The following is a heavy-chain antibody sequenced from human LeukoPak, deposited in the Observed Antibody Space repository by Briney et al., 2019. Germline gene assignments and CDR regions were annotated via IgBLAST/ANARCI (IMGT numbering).Heavy chain of an antibody. J-gene: IGHJ5*02. V-gene: IGHV3-11*01. CDR1: GFTFSDYY. CDR3: ARGRCSSTSCYGHNWFDP. Sequence: GRSLRLSCAASGFTFSDYYMTWIRQAPGKGLDWVAYISSSGSTIYYADSVKGRFTISRDNAKNSLYLQMNSLRAEDTAVYYCARGRCSSTSCYGHNWFDPWGQGTLVTVSS. D-gene: IGHD2-2*01. CDR2: ISSSGSTI.